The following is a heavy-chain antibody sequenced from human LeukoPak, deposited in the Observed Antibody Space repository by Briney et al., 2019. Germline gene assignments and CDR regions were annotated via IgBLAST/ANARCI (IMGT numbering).Heavy chain of an antibody. D-gene: IGHD2-15*01. Sequence: GASVKVSCKAFGYTFTGYFMHWVRQAPGQGLEWMGRINPNTGGTNYAQKFKGRVTMTRDTSISTAYMELSRLRSDDTAVYYCAIAGGGSDAFDIWGQGTMVTVSS. V-gene: IGHV1-2*06. CDR1: GYTFTGYF. CDR3: AIAGGGSDAFDI. J-gene: IGHJ3*02. CDR2: INPNTGGT.